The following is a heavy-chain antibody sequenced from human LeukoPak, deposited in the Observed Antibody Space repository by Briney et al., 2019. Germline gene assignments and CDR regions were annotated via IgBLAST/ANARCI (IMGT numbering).Heavy chain of an antibody. D-gene: IGHD3-10*01. V-gene: IGHV4-4*07. Sequence: SETLSLTCTVSGGSISSYYWSWIRQPAGKGLEWIGRIYTSGSTSYNPSLKSRVTMSVDTSKNQFSLTLSSVTAADTAVYYCARGDYGSGSYSTFDYWGQGTLVTVSS. CDR1: GGSISSYY. CDR3: ARGDYGSGSYSTFDY. CDR2: IYTSGST. J-gene: IGHJ4*02.